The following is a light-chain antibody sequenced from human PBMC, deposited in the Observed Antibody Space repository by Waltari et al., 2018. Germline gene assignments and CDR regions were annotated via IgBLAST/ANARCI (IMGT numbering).Light chain of an antibody. Sequence: DIQMTQSPSSLSASVGDRVTITCRASQGIRNYLNWYQQKPGKTPKRLIYDASSLQSGVPARFSGSGSGTEFTRTVSSLQPEDFATYYCLQYNSAPLTFGGGTKVEIK. V-gene: IGKV1-17*01. J-gene: IGKJ4*01. CDR3: LQYNSAPLT. CDR1: QGIRNY. CDR2: DAS.